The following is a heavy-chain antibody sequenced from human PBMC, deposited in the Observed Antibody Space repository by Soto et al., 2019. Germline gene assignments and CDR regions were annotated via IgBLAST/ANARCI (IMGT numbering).Heavy chain of an antibody. CDR3: AKDRLSSGWYNWFDP. J-gene: IGHJ5*02. CDR1: GFTFSSYA. D-gene: IGHD6-19*01. V-gene: IGHV3-23*01. Sequence: EVQLLESGGGLVQPGGSLRLSCAASGFTFSSYAMSWVRQAPGKGLEWVSAISGSSGTTYYADSVKGRFTISRDNSKNTLYLQMNSLRVEDTAVYSCAKDRLSSGWYNWFDPWGQGTLVTVSS. CDR2: ISGSSGTT.